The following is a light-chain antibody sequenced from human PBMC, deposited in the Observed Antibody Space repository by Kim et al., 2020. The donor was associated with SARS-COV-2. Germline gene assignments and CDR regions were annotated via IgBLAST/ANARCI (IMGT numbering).Light chain of an antibody. CDR3: ETRDSNTQV. CDR2: IEGSGSY. Sequence: SSVRVAGTVMGGHSRFISAWHRQQPVRSPRYLMKIEGSGSYNKGGGVPKRLSGSSSEADRYLAISHLQSEDEADYYCETRDSNTQVFGGGTQLTVL. J-gene: IGLJ3*02. CDR1: GGHSRFI. V-gene: IGLV4-60*03.